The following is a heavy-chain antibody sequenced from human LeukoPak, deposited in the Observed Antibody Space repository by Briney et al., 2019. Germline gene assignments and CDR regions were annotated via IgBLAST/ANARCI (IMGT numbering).Heavy chain of an antibody. J-gene: IGHJ4*02. CDR1: GFTFSSYS. CDR2: ISSRNTTI. CDR3: ARGVRRGVVVPAAMGLVYY. D-gene: IGHD2-2*01. V-gene: IGHV3-48*01. Sequence: PGGSLRLSCAASGFTFSSYSMSWVRQAPGRGLEWVSYISSRNTTIYYADSVRGRFTISRDDAKKSLYLQMNSLRAEDTAVYYCARGVRRGVVVPAAMGLVYYWGQGTLVTVSS.